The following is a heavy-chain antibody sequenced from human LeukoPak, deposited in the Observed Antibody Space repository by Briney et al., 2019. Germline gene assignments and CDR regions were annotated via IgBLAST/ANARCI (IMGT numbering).Heavy chain of an antibody. D-gene: IGHD3-22*01. CDR3: AKGKEDYYDSSGPFGY. J-gene: IGHJ4*02. CDR2: ISYDGSNK. Sequence: GGSLRLSCAASGINLSGYAMHWVRQAPGKGLEWVAIISYDGSNKNYADSVKGRLTISRDNSNNMLFLQLNSLRTDDTAMYFCAKGKEDYYDSSGPFGYWGQGTLVTVSS. V-gene: IGHV3-30*04. CDR1: GINLSGYA.